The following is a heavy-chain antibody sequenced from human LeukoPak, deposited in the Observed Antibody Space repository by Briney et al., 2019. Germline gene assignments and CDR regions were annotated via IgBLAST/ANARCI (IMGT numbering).Heavy chain of an antibody. J-gene: IGHJ1*01. V-gene: IGHV4-59*01. CDR1: GGSISSYY. CDR3: AEIVVVTTPFAEYFQH. D-gene: IGHD3-22*01. Sequence: SEALSLTCTVSGGSISSYYWSWLRQPPGKGLEWIGYIYYGGSTNYNPSLKSRVTISVDTPKNQFSLRLSSVTAADTAVYYCAEIVVVTTPFAEYFQHWGQGTLVTVSS. CDR2: IYYGGST.